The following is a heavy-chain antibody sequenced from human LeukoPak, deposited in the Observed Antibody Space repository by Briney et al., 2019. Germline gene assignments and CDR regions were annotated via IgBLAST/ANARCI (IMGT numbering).Heavy chain of an antibody. J-gene: IGHJ3*02. CDR3: ARGPYSYDSSGAFDI. CDR1: GGSISSTTDY. Sequence: SETLSVTCTVSGGSISSTTDYWGWIRQPPGKGLEWIGSIYYSGSTYYSPSLKSRVTISVNTSKKQFSLKLSSVTAADTAVYYCARGPYSYDSSGAFDIWGQGTMVTVSS. D-gene: IGHD3-22*01. V-gene: IGHV4-39*07. CDR2: IYYSGST.